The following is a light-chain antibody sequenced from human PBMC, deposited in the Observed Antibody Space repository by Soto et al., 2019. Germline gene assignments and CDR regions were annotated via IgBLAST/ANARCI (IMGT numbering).Light chain of an antibody. CDR1: QSISSW. V-gene: IGKV1-5*03. CDR2: KAS. Sequence: IQLTQSPSSLSASVGDRVTITCRASQSISSWLAWYQQKPGKAPKLLIYKASSLESGVPSRFSGSGSGTEFTLTIRSLQPDDFATYYCKQYNSYPLTFGGGTKVDIK. J-gene: IGKJ4*01. CDR3: KQYNSYPLT.